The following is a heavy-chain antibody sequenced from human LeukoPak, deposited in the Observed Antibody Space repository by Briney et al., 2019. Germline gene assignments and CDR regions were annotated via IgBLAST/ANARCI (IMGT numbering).Heavy chain of an antibody. CDR2: INPSGGST. D-gene: IGHD6-13*01. CDR1: GYTFISYA. CDR3: ARDHEAAAGAYDAFDI. J-gene: IGHJ3*02. Sequence: GASVKVSCKASGYTFISYAIHWVRQAPGQGLEWMGIINPSGGSTSYAQKFQGRVTMTRDTSTSTVYMELSSLRSEDTAVYYCARDHEAAAGAYDAFDIWGQGTMVTVSS. V-gene: IGHV1-46*01.